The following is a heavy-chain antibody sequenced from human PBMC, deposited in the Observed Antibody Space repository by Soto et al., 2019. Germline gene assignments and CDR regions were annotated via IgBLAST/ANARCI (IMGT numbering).Heavy chain of an antibody. V-gene: IGHV3-74*01. J-gene: IGHJ4*02. CDR3: ASGEVASRYCFDW. D-gene: IGHD5-12*01. CDR2: INTYGSST. Sequence: EAQLVESGGGLVQPGGSLRLSCAASEITFSNYWMHWVRLAPGKGLVWVSRINTYGSSTAYADSVEGRFTATRDNAKNTLFLQMNSLRAEDTAVYYCASGEVASRYCFDWWGQGVLVTVSA. CDR1: EITFSNYW.